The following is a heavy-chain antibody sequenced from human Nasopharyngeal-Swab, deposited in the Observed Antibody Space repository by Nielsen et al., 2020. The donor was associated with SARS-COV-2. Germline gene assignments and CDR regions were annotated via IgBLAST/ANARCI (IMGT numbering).Heavy chain of an antibody. J-gene: IGHJ6*03. CDR3: ARDEYYYDSSGLKYYYYYYMDV. D-gene: IGHD3-22*01. CDR2: ISSSSSYI. Sequence: GGSLRLSCAASGFTFSSYSMNWVRQAPGKGLEWVSSISSSSSYIYYADSVKGRFTISRDNAKNSLYLQMNSLRAEDTAVYYCARDEYYYDSSGLKYYYYYYMDVWGKGTTVTVSS. V-gene: IGHV3-21*01. CDR1: GFTFSSYS.